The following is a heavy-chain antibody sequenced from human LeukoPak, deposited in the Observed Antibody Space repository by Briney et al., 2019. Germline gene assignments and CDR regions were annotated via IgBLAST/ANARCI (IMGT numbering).Heavy chain of an antibody. CDR1: GYTFSDHW. CDR2: IHPNSGGP. V-gene: IGHV1-2*02. J-gene: IGHJ4*02. Sequence: ASVKVSCKASGYTFSDHWLHWVRQAHGQGLEWMGWIHPNSGGPKYAQKFQGRVTITRDTSINTAYMELNRLRTDDTAVYYCARELGQHRALAPDYWGQGTLVTVSS. CDR3: ARELGQHRALAPDY. D-gene: IGHD2-21*01.